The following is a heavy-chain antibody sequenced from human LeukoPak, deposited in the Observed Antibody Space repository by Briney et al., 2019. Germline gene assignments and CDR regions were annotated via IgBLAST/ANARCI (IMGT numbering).Heavy chain of an antibody. CDR3: ASIAVAGGGSGY. V-gene: IGHV4-30-4*01. Sequence: SETLSLTCTVSGGSISSGDYYWSWIRQPPGKGLEWIGYIYYSGSTYYNPSLKSRVTISVDTSKNQFSLKLSSVTAADTAVYYCASIAVAGGGSGYWGQGTLVTVSS. CDR2: IYYSGST. J-gene: IGHJ4*02. CDR1: GGSISSGDYY. D-gene: IGHD6-19*01.